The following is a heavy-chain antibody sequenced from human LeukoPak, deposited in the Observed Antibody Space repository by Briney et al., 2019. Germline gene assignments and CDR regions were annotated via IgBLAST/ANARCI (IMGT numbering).Heavy chain of an antibody. CDR1: GFTFSHFW. J-gene: IGHJ4*02. Sequence: PGGSLRLSCAASGFTFSHFWIHWVRQAPGKGLVWVSRINSDGSDTIYADSVKGRFTSSRDNAKNILYLQMNNLRAEDTAVYYCARDHYSGYRSHDYWGQGTLVTVSS. V-gene: IGHV3-74*01. CDR3: ARDHYSGYRSHDY. D-gene: IGHD5-12*01. CDR2: INSDGSDT.